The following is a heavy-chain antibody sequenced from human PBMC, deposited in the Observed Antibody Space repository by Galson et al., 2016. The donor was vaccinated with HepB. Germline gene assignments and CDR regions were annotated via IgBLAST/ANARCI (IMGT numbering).Heavy chain of an antibody. J-gene: IGHJ4*02. CDR1: GFSLSTSAMA. V-gene: IGHV2-5*02. CDR3: VHRFGRRDYEY. CDR2: IYWDNDQ. D-gene: IGHD3-10*01. Sequence: PALVTPTQTLTLTCTFSGFSLSTSAMAVGWIRQPPGKALEWLALIYWDNDQRYSPSQERRLSISKDTSRNQVVLTMTNMYPVDTATYYCVHRFGRRDYEYWGQGILVTVSS.